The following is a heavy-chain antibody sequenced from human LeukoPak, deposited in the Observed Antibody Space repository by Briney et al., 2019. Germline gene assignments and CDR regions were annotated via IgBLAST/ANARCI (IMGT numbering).Heavy chain of an antibody. CDR3: ARAGKYYDFWSGYYQSTFFDY. J-gene: IGHJ4*02. CDR1: GGSISSGDYS. CDR2: IYFNGST. V-gene: IGHV4-30-4*01. Sequence: SETLSLTCTVSGGSISSGDYSWSWVRQPPGKGLGGVGDIYFNGSTYYNPSLKSRVTISVDTSKNQFSLKLSSVTAADTAVYYCARAGKYYDFWSGYYQSTFFDYWGQGTLVTVSS. D-gene: IGHD3-3*01.